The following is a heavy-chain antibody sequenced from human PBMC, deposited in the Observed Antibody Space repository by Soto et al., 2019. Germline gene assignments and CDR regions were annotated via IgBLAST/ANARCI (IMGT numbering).Heavy chain of an antibody. CDR1: GGTFSSYT. J-gene: IGHJ6*02. CDR2: IIPILGIA. D-gene: IGHD6-19*01. Sequence: QVQLVQSGAEVKKPGSSVKVSCKASGGTFSSYTISWVRQAPGQGLEWMGRIIPILGIANYAQKFQGRVTITADKSTSTAYMELSSLRSEDTAVYYCARALPIAVAGISRYYGMDVWGQGTTVTVSS. CDR3: ARALPIAVAGISRYYGMDV. V-gene: IGHV1-69*02.